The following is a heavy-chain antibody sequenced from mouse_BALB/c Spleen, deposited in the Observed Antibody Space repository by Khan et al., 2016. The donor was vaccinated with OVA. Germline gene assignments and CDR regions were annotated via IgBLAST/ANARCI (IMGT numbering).Heavy chain of an antibody. V-gene: IGHV5-17*02. CDR2: ISGDSSTI. CDR1: GFTFSSYG. J-gene: IGHJ2*01. Sequence: EVELVESGGGLVQPGGSRKLSCAASGFTFSSYGMHWVRQAPEKGLEWVAYISGDSSTIYYTDTVTGRFTISNDNPKNTLSLQMTSLMSEDTAMYYCSTSYYYGYYFDYWGPGTTLTVSS. D-gene: IGHD1-1*01. CDR3: STSYYYGYYFDY.